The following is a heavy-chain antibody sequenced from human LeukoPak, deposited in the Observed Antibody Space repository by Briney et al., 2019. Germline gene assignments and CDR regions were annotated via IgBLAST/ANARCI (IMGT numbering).Heavy chain of an antibody. V-gene: IGHV5-51*01. D-gene: IGHD3-22*01. CDR1: GYIFTTYW. CDR3: ARALSSGNLMYNFDS. J-gene: IGHJ4*02. CDR2: IFPGDSDT. Sequence: GESLKISCKGSGYIFTTYWIGWVRQTPGKGLEWVGIIFPGDSDTRYGPSFQGQVTVSVDKSISTAYLQWSSLKASDTAMYYCARALSSGNLMYNFDSWGQGTLVTVSS.